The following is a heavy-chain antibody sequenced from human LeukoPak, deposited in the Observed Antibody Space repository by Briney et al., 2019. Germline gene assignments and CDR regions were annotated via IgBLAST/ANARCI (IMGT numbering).Heavy chain of an antibody. D-gene: IGHD3-22*01. J-gene: IGHJ3*02. CDR3: ACLTTADAFDI. CDR1: GGSFSGYY. Sequence: SETLSLTCAVYGGSFSGYYWSWIRQPPGKGLEWIGSIYYSGSTYYNPSLKSRVTMSVDTSKNQFSLKLSSVTAADTAVYYCACLTTADAFDIWGQGTMVTVSS. V-gene: IGHV4-34*01. CDR2: IYYSGST.